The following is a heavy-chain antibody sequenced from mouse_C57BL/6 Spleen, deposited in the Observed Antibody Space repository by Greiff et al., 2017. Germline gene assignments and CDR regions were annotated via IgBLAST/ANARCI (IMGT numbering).Heavy chain of an antibody. J-gene: IGHJ3*01. Sequence: QVQLQQSGPELVKPGASVKISCKASGYTFTDYYINWVKQRPGQGLAWIGWIFPGSGSTSYNEKFKGKATLTVDNSSSTAYMLLSSLPSADTAVYYWATSSYYLLAYWGQGTLVTVSA. V-gene: IGHV1-75*01. D-gene: IGHD3-2*02. CDR2: IFPGSGST. CDR1: GYTFTDYY. CDR3: ATSSYYLLAY.